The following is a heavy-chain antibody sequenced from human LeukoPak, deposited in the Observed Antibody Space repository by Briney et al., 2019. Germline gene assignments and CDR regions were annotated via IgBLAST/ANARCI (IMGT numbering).Heavy chain of an antibody. CDR2: ISGSGGST. CDR1: GFTFSSYA. CDR3: ASQNVEMATNPVDFDL. D-gene: IGHD5-24*01. Sequence: GGSLRLSCAASGFTFSSYAMSWVRQAPGKGLEWVSAISGSGGSTYYAGSVKGRFTISRDNSKNTLYLQMNSLRAEDTAVYYCASQNVEMATNPVDFDLWGRGTLVTVSS. V-gene: IGHV3-23*01. J-gene: IGHJ2*01.